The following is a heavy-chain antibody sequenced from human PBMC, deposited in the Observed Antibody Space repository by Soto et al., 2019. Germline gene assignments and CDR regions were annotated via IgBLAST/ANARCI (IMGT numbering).Heavy chain of an antibody. CDR3: ARLRITILVVAQPLPAY. CDR1: GFTFSSSE. D-gene: IGHD3-22*01. CDR2: ISSSGSTI. J-gene: IGHJ4*02. Sequence: SLRLFCAATGFTFSSSEMNWVRQARGKGLEWVSYISSSGSTIYDADSVNGGVTGARDKAKNSLYLQLNSLRSEERAVYYCARLRITILVVAQPLPAYWGEGT. V-gene: IGHV3-48*03.